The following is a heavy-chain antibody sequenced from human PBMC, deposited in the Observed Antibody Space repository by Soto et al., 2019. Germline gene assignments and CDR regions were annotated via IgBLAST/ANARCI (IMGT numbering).Heavy chain of an antibody. D-gene: IGHD6-13*01. CDR1: GGSISSGSYY. Sequence: QLQLQESGPGLVKPSETLSLTCTVSGGSISSGSYYWGWIRQPPGKGLEWIGSIYYSGSTYYNPSLKSRVTISVDTSKNQFSLKLTSVTAADTAVYYCARHPRSSSWTDYWGQGTLVTVSS. J-gene: IGHJ4*02. V-gene: IGHV4-39*01. CDR3: ARHPRSSSWTDY. CDR2: IYYSGST.